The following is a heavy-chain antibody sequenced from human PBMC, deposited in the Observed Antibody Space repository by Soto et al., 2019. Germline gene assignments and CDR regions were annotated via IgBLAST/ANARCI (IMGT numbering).Heavy chain of an antibody. CDR3: ASGPSGDKVDY. D-gene: IGHD7-27*01. Sequence: QVQLQESGPGLVKPSQTLSLTCTVSGGSISSAYYYWSWIRQPPGKGLEWIGHIYDSGSTYSNPSLQSQVPISLDPSKNQFSLKLSPVPAADTAVYYCASGPSGDKVDYWGQGTLVTVSS. CDR1: GGSISSAYYY. V-gene: IGHV4-30-4*01. CDR2: IYDSGST. J-gene: IGHJ4*02.